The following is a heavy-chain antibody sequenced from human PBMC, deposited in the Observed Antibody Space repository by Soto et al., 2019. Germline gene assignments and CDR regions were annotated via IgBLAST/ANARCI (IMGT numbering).Heavy chain of an antibody. Sequence: ASVKVSCKASGYTFTSYGISWVRQAPGQGLEWMGWISAYNGNTNYAQKLQGRVTMTTDTSTSTAYMELRSLRSDDTALYYCARDSPPGILRTHQPDAFDIWGQGTMVTGSS. CDR1: GYTFTSYG. D-gene: IGHD3-10*01. CDR2: ISAYNGNT. CDR3: ARDSPPGILRTHQPDAFDI. V-gene: IGHV1-18*01. J-gene: IGHJ3*02.